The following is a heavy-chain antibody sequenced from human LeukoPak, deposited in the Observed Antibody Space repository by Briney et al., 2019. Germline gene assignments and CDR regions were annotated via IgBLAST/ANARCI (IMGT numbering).Heavy chain of an antibody. J-gene: IGHJ4*02. V-gene: IGHV3-21*01. CDR1: GFTFSSYS. D-gene: IGHD3-9*01. Sequence: GGSLRLSCAASGFTFSSYSMNWVRQAPGKGLEWVSSISSSSSYIYYADSVKGRFTISRDNAKNTLYLQMNSLRAEDTAVYYCASGADILTGYYGYWGQGTLVTVSS. CDR3: ASGADILTGYYGY. CDR2: ISSSSSYI.